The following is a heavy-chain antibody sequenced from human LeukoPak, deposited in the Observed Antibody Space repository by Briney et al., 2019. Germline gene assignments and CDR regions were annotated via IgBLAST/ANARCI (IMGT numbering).Heavy chain of an antibody. J-gene: IGHJ4*02. CDR3: TTVSSRRFDY. CDR1: GFTVSNNY. Sequence: GGSLRLSCPASGFTVSNNYMSWVRQAPGKGLEWVSIIYSGGNTYYADSLKGRFSISRDYYKNTLYLQMNSLRAEDTAVYYCTTVSSRRFDYWGQGTLVTVSS. CDR2: IYSGGNT. V-gene: IGHV3-66*01.